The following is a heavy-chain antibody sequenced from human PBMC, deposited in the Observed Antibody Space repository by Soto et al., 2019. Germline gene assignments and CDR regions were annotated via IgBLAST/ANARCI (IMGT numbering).Heavy chain of an antibody. CDR2: IRRNT. CDR3: ARGGGHVWGSSEF. V-gene: IGHV1-18*01. Sequence: QVQLVQSAAEVKKPGASVKLSCKASGYTFSDYGITWVRQAPGQGLEWMGWIRRNTNYAQQFQGRVTMTTDTSTTIAYMELRSLRSDDTAVYYCARGGGHVWGSSEFWGPGTLVTVSS. CDR1: GYTFSDYG. D-gene: IGHD3-16*01. J-gene: IGHJ4*02.